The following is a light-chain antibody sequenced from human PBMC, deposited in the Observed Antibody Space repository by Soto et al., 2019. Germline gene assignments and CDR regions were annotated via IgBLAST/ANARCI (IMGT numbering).Light chain of an antibody. CDR1: SSDVGDYNY. CDR2: EVN. CDR3: SSYTSSSTLV. Sequence: QSALTQPASVSGSPGQSITISCTVTSSDVGDYNYVSWYQQHPGRAPKLMIYEVNNRPSGVSNRFSGSKSGNTASLTISGLQAEDEADYYCSSYTSSSTLVFGTGTKDTV. V-gene: IGLV2-14*01. J-gene: IGLJ1*01.